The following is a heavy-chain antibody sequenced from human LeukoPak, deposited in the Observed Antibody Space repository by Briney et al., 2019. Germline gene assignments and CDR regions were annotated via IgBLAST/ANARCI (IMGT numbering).Heavy chain of an antibody. D-gene: IGHD6-6*01. J-gene: IGHJ4*02. V-gene: IGHV1-2*02. Sequence: ASVKVSCKTSGYTFTGYYMHWVRQAPGQGLEWMGWINPNSGGTNYAQKFQGRVTMTRDTSISTAYMELSRLRSEDTAVYYCARDLVYSSSSGDYWGQGTLVTVSS. CDR2: INPNSGGT. CDR3: ARDLVYSSSSGDY. CDR1: GYTFTGYY.